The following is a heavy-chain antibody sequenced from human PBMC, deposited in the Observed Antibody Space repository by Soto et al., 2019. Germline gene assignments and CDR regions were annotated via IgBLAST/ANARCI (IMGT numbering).Heavy chain of an antibody. Sequence: PGKGLEWVSVIYSGGSTYYADSVKGRFTISRHNSKNTLYLQMNSLRAEDTAVYYCARVITMVRGVNKTYYFDYWGQGTLVTVSS. CDR3: ARVITMVRGVNKTYYFDY. J-gene: IGHJ4*02. V-gene: IGHV3-53*04. CDR2: IYSGGST. D-gene: IGHD3-10*01.